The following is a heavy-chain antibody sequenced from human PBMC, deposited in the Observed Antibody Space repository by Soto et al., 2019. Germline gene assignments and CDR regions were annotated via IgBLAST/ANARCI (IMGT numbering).Heavy chain of an antibody. CDR1: GFTFNTFA. CDR3: AKVYSGPSEDAFDV. Sequence: EVQLLESGGGLVQPGGSLRLSCAASGFTFNTFAITWVRQTPGKGLEWVALISDSGQSTTYADSVKGRFTITRDNPRNTVYLQMDSLRGEDTAIYYCAKVYSGPSEDAFDVWGRGTKVAVSS. CDR2: ISDSGQST. D-gene: IGHD5-12*01. J-gene: IGHJ3*01. V-gene: IGHV3-23*01.